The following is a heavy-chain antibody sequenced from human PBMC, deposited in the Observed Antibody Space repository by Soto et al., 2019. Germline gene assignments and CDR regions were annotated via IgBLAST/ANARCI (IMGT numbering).Heavy chain of an antibody. J-gene: IGHJ4*02. CDR3: ASARYYDILTGYLLGPYFDY. D-gene: IGHD3-9*01. CDR1: GFTFTIYE. V-gene: IGHV3-48*03. CDR2: IDTSGDTI. Sequence: AGSLRLSCVASGFTFTIYEMNWVRHAPGKGLEWISYIDTSGDTIRYADCVKGRFTISRDNAKNSLYLQMISLRAEDTAVYYCASARYYDILTGYLLGPYFDYWGQGTLVTVSS.